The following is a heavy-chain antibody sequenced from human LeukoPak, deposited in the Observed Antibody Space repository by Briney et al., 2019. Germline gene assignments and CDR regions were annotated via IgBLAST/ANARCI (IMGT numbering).Heavy chain of an antibody. CDR3: STEDKYCGGANCGKY. J-gene: IGHJ4*02. Sequence: ASVKVSGKTSVYTFTNYYVHWVRQAPGQGLEWMGYIIPDSGGADYDQRFQGRVTMTRDKSISTDYMELSSLRSDDTAVYYCSTEDKYCGGANCGKYWGQGTLVTVSS. CDR1: VYTFTNYY. D-gene: IGHD2-21*01. V-gene: IGHV1-2*02. CDR2: IIPDSGGA.